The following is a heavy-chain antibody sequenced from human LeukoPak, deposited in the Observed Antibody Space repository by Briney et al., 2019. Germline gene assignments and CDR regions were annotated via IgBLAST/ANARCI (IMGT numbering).Heavy chain of an antibody. J-gene: IGHJ4*02. Sequence: GGSLRLSCAASGFAFSRYNMNWVRQTPGEGLEWISYISSSGSVMHYSDSVKGRFTVSRDNAQNTLFLEMSSLRAEDTAMYYCARTSRSSSIDDWGQGTLVTVSS. CDR1: GFAFSRYN. CDR2: ISSSGSVM. CDR3: ARTSRSSSIDD. D-gene: IGHD2-15*01. V-gene: IGHV3-48*04.